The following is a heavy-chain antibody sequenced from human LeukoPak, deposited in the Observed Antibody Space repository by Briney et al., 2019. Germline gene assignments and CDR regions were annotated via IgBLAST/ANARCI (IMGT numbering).Heavy chain of an antibody. CDR3: AIYGSGSAA. D-gene: IGHD3-10*01. V-gene: IGHV1-69*02. CDR1: GYTFTGYY. CDR2: IIPILGIA. J-gene: IGHJ4*02. Sequence: GASVKVSCKASGYTFTGYYMHWVRQAPGPGLEWMGRIIPILGIANSAQKFQGRVTITADKSTSTAYMELSSLRSEDTAVHYCAIYGSGSAAWGQGTLVTVSS.